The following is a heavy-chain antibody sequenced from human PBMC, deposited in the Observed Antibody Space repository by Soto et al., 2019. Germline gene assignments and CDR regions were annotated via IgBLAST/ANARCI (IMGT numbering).Heavy chain of an antibody. V-gene: IGHV5-51*01. CDR3: ARQDHIAATQSNYGMDV. Sequence: PGESLKISCKGSGYSFTSYWIGWVRQMPWKGLEWMGIIYPGDSDTRYSPSFQGQVTISADKSISTAYLQWSSLKASDTAMYYCARQDHIAATQSNYGMDVWGHGTTGTVPS. J-gene: IGHJ6*02. D-gene: IGHD5-12*01. CDR2: IYPGDSDT. CDR1: GYSFTSYW.